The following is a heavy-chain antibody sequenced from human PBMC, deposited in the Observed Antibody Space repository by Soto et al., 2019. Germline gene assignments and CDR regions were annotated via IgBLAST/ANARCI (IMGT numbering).Heavy chain of an antibody. CDR3: AREKEWLPDNFDY. V-gene: IGHV3-33*01. CDR1: GFTFSSYG. J-gene: IGHJ4*02. D-gene: IGHD6-19*01. Sequence: GGSLRLSCAASGFTFSSYGMHWVRQAPGKGLEWVAVIWYDGSNKYYADSVKGRFTISRDNSKNTLYLQMNSLRAEDTAVYYCAREKEWLPDNFDYWGRRTLDIVSS. CDR2: IWYDGSNK.